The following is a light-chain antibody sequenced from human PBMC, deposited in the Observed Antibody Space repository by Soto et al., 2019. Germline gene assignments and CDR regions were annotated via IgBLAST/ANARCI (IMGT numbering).Light chain of an antibody. Sequence: QSVLTQPPSVSGAPGQRVTISCTGRSSNIGAGYDVHWYQKLPGTAPKLLIYGNSNRPSGVPDRFSGSKSGTSASLAITGLQAEDEADYYCQSSDSSLSGVVFGGGTKLTVL. J-gene: IGLJ2*01. CDR1: SSNIGAGYD. V-gene: IGLV1-40*01. CDR3: QSSDSSLSGVV. CDR2: GNS.